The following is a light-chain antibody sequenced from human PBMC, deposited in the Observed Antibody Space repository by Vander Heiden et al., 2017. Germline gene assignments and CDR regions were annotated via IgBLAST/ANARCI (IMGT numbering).Light chain of an antibody. Sequence: QSALTQPASVSVSPGQSITISCTGTSSNVGGYNYVSWYQHYPGKAPKLLMYGVVNRVSGSSNRCSGSKPGNTASLTISGLQTGDEADYYCSAYASSSTVIFGGGTKLTV. CDR2: GVV. J-gene: IGLJ2*01. CDR3: SAYASSSTVI. V-gene: IGLV2-14*03. CDR1: SSNVGGYNY.